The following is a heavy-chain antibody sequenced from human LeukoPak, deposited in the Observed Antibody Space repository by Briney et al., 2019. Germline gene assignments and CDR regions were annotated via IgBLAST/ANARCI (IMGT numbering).Heavy chain of an antibody. CDR1: GFTFHTYA. D-gene: IGHD7-27*01. CDR3: ARDQSPKWGSGERYFDY. CDR2: MRDDGSDV. Sequence: GGYLRLSCEASGFTFHTYAMHWVRQVPGKGLEWVAVMRDDGSDVYYADSVQGRFIISRENSKNTLYLQMNSLRVEDTAVYYCARDQSPKWGSGERYFDYWGQGTLVTVSS. J-gene: IGHJ4*02. V-gene: IGHV3-33*01.